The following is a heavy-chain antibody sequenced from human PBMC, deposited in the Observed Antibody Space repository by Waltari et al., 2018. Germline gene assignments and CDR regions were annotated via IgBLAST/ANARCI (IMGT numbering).Heavy chain of an antibody. V-gene: IGHV3-74*01. CDR3: ARGSPSYWALGL. D-gene: IGHD2-8*02. CDR1: GFPFSNYW. J-gene: IGHJ4*02. CDR2: INSAASTT. Sequence: EEQLVEYGGGFVQPGGSMSLSCAASGFPFSNYWMPCVRQAPGKGPVWVSRINSAASTTNYADSVKGRFTISRDNAKNTLYLQMDSLRVEDTAVYYCARGSPSYWALGLWGQGILVTVSS.